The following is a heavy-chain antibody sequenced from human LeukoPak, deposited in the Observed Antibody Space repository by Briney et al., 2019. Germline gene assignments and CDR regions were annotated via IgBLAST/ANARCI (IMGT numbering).Heavy chain of an antibody. CDR1: GFTFSDYY. D-gene: IGHD2-21*02. J-gene: IGHJ4*02. CDR3: AKKGSSAYCGGDCYYYFDY. Sequence: GGSLRLSCAASGFTFSDYYMSWIRQAPGKGLEWVSAISASGSTTYYADSVKGRFTISRDNSKNTLYLQMNSLRAEDTAVYYCAKKGSSAYCGGDCYYYFDYWGQGTLVTVSS. V-gene: IGHV3-23*01. CDR2: ISASGSTT.